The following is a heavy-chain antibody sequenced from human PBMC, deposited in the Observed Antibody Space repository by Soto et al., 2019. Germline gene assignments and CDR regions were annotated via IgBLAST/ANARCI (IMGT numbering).Heavy chain of an antibody. CDR1: GGSISSYY. V-gene: IGHV4-59*01. J-gene: IGHJ6*02. Sequence: SETLSLTCTVSGGSISSYYWSWIRQPPGKGLEWIGYIYYSGSTNYNPSLKSRVTISVDTPKNQFSLKPSSATAADTAVYYCARVRGSHYCYYGMDVWGQGTTVTVSS. D-gene: IGHD3-10*01. CDR2: IYYSGST. CDR3: ARVRGSHYCYYGMDV.